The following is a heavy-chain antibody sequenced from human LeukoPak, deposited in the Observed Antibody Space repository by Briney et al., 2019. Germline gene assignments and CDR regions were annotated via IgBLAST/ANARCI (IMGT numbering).Heavy chain of an antibody. V-gene: IGHV4-39*07. CDR3: AREGVMATIAGFDY. Sequence: SETLSLTCTVSGGSIRSTSYYWGWIRQPPGKGLEWIGSIYYSGSSYYNPSLKSRLTISVNTSKNQFSLKLSCVIAADTAVYYCAREGVMATIAGFDYWGQGNLVTVSS. CDR2: IYYSGSS. J-gene: IGHJ4*02. CDR1: GGSIRSTSYY. D-gene: IGHD5-24*01.